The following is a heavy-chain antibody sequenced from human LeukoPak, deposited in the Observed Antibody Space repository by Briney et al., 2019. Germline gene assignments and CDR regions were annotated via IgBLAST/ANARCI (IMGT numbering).Heavy chain of an antibody. Sequence: GASVKVSCKASGYTFTGYYMHWVRQAPGQGLEWMGWISAYNGNTNYAQKLQGRVTMTTDTSTSTAYMELRSLRSDDTAVYYCARDHGRRYYFDYWGQGTLVTVSS. CDR2: ISAYNGNT. CDR3: ARDHGRRYYFDY. CDR1: GYTFTGYY. V-gene: IGHV1-18*04. J-gene: IGHJ4*02.